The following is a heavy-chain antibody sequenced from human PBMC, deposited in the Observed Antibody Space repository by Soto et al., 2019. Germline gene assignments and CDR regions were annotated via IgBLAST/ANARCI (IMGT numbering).Heavy chain of an antibody. D-gene: IGHD2-2*01. J-gene: IGHJ5*02. Sequence: QVQLVESGGGVVQPGRSLRLSCAASGFTFCSYGMHWVRQAPGKGLEWVAVISYGGSNKYYADSVKGRFTISRDNSKNTLYLQMNNLRAEDTAVYYCAKDNCISTSCYRLYNWFDPWGQGTLVTDSS. V-gene: IGHV3-30*18. CDR1: GFTFCSYG. CDR3: AKDNCISTSCYRLYNWFDP. CDR2: ISYGGSNK.